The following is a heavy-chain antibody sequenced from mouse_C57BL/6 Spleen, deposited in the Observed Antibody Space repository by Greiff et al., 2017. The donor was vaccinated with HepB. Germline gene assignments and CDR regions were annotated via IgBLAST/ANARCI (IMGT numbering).Heavy chain of an antibody. Sequence: QVHVKQSGAELARPGASVKLSCKASGYTFTSYGISWVKQRTGQGLEWIGEIYPRSGNTYYNEKFKGKATLTADKSSSTAYMELRSLTSEDSAVYFCARGGTGYAMDYWGQGTSVTVSS. D-gene: IGHD3-3*01. CDR1: GYTFTSYG. V-gene: IGHV1-81*01. CDR3: ARGGTGYAMDY. J-gene: IGHJ4*01. CDR2: IYPRSGNT.